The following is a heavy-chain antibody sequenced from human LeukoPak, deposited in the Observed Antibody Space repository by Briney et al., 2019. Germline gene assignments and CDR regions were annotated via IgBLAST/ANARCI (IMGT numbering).Heavy chain of an antibody. CDR2: ISSSSSYI. J-gene: IGHJ6*03. V-gene: IGHV3-21*01. CDR1: GFTFSSYS. D-gene: IGHD3-22*01. CDR3: ARGGSSGYYLNTYMDV. Sequence: PGGSLRLSCAACGFTFSSYSMNWVRQAPGKGLEWVSSISSSSSYIYYADSVKGRFTISRDNAKNSLYLQMNSLRAEDTAVYYCARGGSSGYYLNTYMDVWGKGTTVTVSS.